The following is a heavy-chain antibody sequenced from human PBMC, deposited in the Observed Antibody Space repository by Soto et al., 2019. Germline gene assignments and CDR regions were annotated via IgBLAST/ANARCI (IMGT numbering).Heavy chain of an antibody. J-gene: IGHJ4*02. Sequence: QVQLVQSGAEVRKPGSSVRVSCKASGGSFNRHTISWVRQAPGQGLEWKGGIIPIFGTANHAQKFQGRVTIIADESTSTVYMELSSLRSDETAIYYCARGWGYDSTDYYYAYWGQGTLVIVSS. CDR3: ARGWGYDSTDYYYAY. D-gene: IGHD3-22*01. CDR2: IIPIFGTA. CDR1: GGSFNRHT. V-gene: IGHV1-69*01.